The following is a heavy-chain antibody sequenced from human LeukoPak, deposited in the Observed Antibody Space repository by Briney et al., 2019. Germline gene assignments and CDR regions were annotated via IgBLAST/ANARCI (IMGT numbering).Heavy chain of an antibody. CDR2: ISPSGGST. J-gene: IGHJ5*02. D-gene: IGHD2-2*02. CDR1: GYTFTSYY. CDR3: ARGCSSTSCYTSGLAPWFDP. V-gene: IGHV1-46*01. Sequence: ASVKVSCKASGYTFTSYYMHWVRQAPGQGLEWMGIISPSGGSTTYAQKFQGRVTMTRDTSTSTVYMELSSLRSEDTAVYYCARGCSSTSCYTSGLAPWFDPWGQGTLVTVSS.